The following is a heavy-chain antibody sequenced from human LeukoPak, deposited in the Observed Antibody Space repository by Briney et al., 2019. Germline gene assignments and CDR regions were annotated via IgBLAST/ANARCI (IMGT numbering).Heavy chain of an antibody. J-gene: IGHJ4*02. V-gene: IGHV3-30*18. CDR3: AKGPLRGTAAAIDY. D-gene: IGHD2-2*01. CDR1: GFTFSRHG. CDR2: ISNDGSRK. Sequence: GGSLRLSCAPSGFTFSRHGMHWVRQAPGKGLEWVAIISNDGSRKHYAHSVEGRFSISRDNSKNTPYLQMDSLRTEDTAVYYCAKGPLRGTAAAIDYWGQGTLVTVSS.